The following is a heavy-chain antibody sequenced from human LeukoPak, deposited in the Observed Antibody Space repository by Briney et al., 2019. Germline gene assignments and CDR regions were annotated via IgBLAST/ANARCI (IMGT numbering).Heavy chain of an antibody. Sequence: TSETLSLTCTVSGVSTTNGIYYWAWIRQPPGKGLEWIGSVHNVGSTYYNLSLRSRVTMSIDTSKNQFSLRLNSVTAADTAVYYCARHAEYNSGWHFYLDHWGQGILVIVSS. CDR2: VHNVGST. J-gene: IGHJ4*02. CDR3: ARHAEYNSGWHFYLDH. V-gene: IGHV4-39*01. CDR1: GVSTTNGIYY. D-gene: IGHD6-19*01.